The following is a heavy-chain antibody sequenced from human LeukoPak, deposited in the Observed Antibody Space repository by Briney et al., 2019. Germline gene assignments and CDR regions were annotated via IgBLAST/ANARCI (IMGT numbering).Heavy chain of an antibody. Sequence: ASVKVSCKASGYTFTGYYMHWVRQAPGQGLDWMGRINPNSGGTNYAQKFQGRVTMTRDTSISTAYMELSRLRSDDTAVYYCASSICSGGSCYLYYWGQGTLVTVSS. CDR2: INPNSGGT. D-gene: IGHD2-15*01. CDR3: ASSICSGGSCYLYY. V-gene: IGHV1-2*06. J-gene: IGHJ4*02. CDR1: GYTFTGYY.